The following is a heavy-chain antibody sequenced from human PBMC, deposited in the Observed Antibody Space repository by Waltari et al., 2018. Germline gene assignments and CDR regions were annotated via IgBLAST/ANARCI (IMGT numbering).Heavy chain of an antibody. CDR1: GFTFGDYA. J-gene: IGHJ3*02. Sequence: EVQLVESGGGLVQPGRSLRLSCTASGFTFGDYAMSWVRQATGKGLEWVGFIRSKAYGGTTEYAASVKGRFTISRDDSKSIAYLQMNSLKTEDTAVYYCTRELWFGELLGIAFDIWGQGTMVTVSS. D-gene: IGHD3-10*01. V-gene: IGHV3-49*04. CDR2: IRSKAYGGTT. CDR3: TRELWFGELLGIAFDI.